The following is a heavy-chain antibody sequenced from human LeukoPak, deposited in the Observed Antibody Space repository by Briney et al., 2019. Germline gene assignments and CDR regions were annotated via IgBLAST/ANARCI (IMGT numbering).Heavy chain of an antibody. Sequence: GGSLRLSCAASGLAFSTYSMSWVRQAPGKGLYWVSGISASGSSTYYADSVKGRFTISRDNSKNTLYLQMNSLRAEDTAVYYCASDLDPSPFDYWGQGTLVTVSS. J-gene: IGHJ4*02. CDR3: ASDLDPSPFDY. CDR2: ISASGSST. CDR1: GLAFSTYS. V-gene: IGHV3-23*01.